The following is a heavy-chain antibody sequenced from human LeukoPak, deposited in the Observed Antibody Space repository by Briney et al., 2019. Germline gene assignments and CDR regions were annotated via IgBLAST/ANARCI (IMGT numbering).Heavy chain of an antibody. D-gene: IGHD2-15*01. V-gene: IGHV3-48*03. J-gene: IGHJ6*03. CDR3: ARVVWVPVAAYMDV. CDR1: GFTFSSYE. Sequence: GGSLRLSCAASGFTFSSYEMNWVRQAPGRGLEWVSYISSSGSTIYYADSVKGRFTISRDNAKNSLYLQMNSLRAEDTAVYYCARVVWVPVAAYMDVWGKGTTVTVSS. CDR2: ISSSGSTI.